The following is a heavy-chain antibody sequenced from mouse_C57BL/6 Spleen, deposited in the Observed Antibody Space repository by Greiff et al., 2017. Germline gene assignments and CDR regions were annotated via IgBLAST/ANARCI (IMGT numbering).Heavy chain of an antibody. CDR1: GFTFSDYG. Sequence: EVKVIESGGGLVKPGGSLKLSCAASGFTFSDYGMHWVRQAPEKGLEWVAYISSGSSTIYYADTVKGRFTISRDNAKNTLFLQMTSLRSEDTAMYDCARKSSSGYFYVWGTGTTVTVSS. CDR2: ISSGSSTI. J-gene: IGHJ1*03. V-gene: IGHV5-17*01. CDR3: ARKSSSGYFYV.